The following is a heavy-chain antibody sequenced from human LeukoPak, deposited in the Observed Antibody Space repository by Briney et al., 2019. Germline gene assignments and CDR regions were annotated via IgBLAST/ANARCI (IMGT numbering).Heavy chain of an antibody. Sequence: GSLRLSCSASGFTFSSSAMHWVRQAPGKGLEYVSAVNSFGDNRFYADSVKGRFTISRDNSKNTLYLQMSSLRPEDTAVYYCARDRGDTGTEFDYWGQGTLVTVSS. CDR1: GFTFSSSA. CDR3: ARDRGDTGTEFDY. V-gene: IGHV3-64D*09. CDR2: VNSFGDNR. J-gene: IGHJ4*02. D-gene: IGHD5-18*01.